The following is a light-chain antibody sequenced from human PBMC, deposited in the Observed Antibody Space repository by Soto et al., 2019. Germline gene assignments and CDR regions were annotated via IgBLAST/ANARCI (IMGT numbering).Light chain of an antibody. Sequence: ERVMTQSPDILSVSPGDTVTLSCRASQSISSKAAWYQQKPGQAPRLLIYDASTRAAGIPATFSGSGSGTDLNLTISSLQSEDFAVYSCQHSADWLWTFGHGTQVDVK. CDR3: QHSADWLWT. CDR2: DAS. J-gene: IGKJ1*01. CDR1: QSISSK. V-gene: IGKV3-15*01.